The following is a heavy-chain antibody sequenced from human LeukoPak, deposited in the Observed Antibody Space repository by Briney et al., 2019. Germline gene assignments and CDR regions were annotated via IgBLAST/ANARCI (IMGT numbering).Heavy chain of an antibody. Sequence: PSETLSLTCAVYGGSFSGYYWSWIRQPPGKGLEWIGEINHSGSTNYNPSLKSRVTISVDTSKNQFSLKLSSVTAADTAVYYCAREGIAVAGTGFDYWGQGTLVTVSS. D-gene: IGHD6-19*01. V-gene: IGHV4-34*01. J-gene: IGHJ4*02. CDR3: AREGIAVAGTGFDY. CDR2: INHSGST. CDR1: GGSFSGYY.